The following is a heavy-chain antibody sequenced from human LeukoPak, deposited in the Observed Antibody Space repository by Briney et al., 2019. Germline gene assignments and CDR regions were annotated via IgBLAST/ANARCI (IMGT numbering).Heavy chain of an antibody. D-gene: IGHD1-1*01. CDR2: IYSGGTT. CDR3: ATNLERGYFDY. Sequence: GGSLRLSCAASGFTVSNNFMSWARQAPGKGLEWVSIIYSGGTTYYGDSVKGRFTISRDNSKNTLYLQMNSLRAEDTAVYYCATNLERGYFDYWGQGTLVIVSS. J-gene: IGHJ4*02. V-gene: IGHV3-53*01. CDR1: GFTVSNNF.